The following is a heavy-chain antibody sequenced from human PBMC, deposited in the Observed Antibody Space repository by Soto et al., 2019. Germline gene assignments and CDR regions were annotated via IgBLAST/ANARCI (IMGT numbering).Heavy chain of an antibody. Sequence: SETLSLTCTVSGGSLSSDSFFWGWIRQPPGKGLEWIGHIYFTGTSSYSPSLKSRVTMFVDTSKNNFSLRLTSVTAADTVFYYCVRREAVAGSQFDFWGQGTLVTVSS. V-gene: IGHV4-39*02. J-gene: IGHJ4*02. D-gene: IGHD6-19*01. CDR3: VRREAVAGSQFDF. CDR2: IYFTGTS. CDR1: GGSLSSDSFF.